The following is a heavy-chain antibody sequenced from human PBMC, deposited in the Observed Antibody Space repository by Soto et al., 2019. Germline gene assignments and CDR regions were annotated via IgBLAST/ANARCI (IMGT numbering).Heavy chain of an antibody. D-gene: IGHD3-3*01. V-gene: IGHV3-74*01. CDR2: INGDGSST. CDR3: ARDGDYNWFDP. J-gene: IGHJ5*02. CDR1: GFTFSSYW. Sequence: GGSLRLSCAASGFTFSSYWMHWVRQAPGKGLVWVSHINGDGSSTSYADSVKGRFTISRDNAKNTLYLQLNSLRAEDTAVYFCARDGDYNWFDPWGQGTLVTVSS.